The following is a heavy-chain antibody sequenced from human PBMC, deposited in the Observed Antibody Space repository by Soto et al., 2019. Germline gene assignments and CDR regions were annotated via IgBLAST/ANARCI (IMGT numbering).Heavy chain of an antibody. Sequence: SETLSLTCTVSGGSISSNYWTWIRQPPGKGLEWIGYVYNSGSTNYNPSLKSRGTISEDTSKSQFSLNLSSVTAADTAVYYCTRDGDGRMTTNPYYHYGMDVWGPGITVTVS. J-gene: IGHJ6*02. D-gene: IGHD2-21*02. CDR3: TRDGDGRMTTNPYYHYGMDV. V-gene: IGHV4-59*01. CDR1: GGSISSNY. CDR2: VYNSGST.